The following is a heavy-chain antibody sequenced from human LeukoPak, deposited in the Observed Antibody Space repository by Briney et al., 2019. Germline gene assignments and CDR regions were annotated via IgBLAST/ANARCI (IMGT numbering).Heavy chain of an antibody. CDR1: GGSISSYY. V-gene: IGHV4-59*08. J-gene: IGHJ2*01. CDR2: IYHSGST. CDR3: TRVIIPWYFDL. D-gene: IGHD3-10*01. Sequence: SETLSLTCTVSGGSISSYYWSWIRQPPGKGLEWLGSIYHSGSTYYNPSLKSRVTISVDTSKNQFSLKLSSVTAADTAVYYCTRVIIPWYFDLWGRGTLVTVSS.